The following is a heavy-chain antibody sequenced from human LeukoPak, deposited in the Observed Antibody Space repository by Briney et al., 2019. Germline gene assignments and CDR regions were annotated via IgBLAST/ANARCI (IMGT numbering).Heavy chain of an antibody. D-gene: IGHD3-22*01. Sequence: PGRSLRLSCAASGFTFSSYAMRWVRQAPGKGLEWVAVISYDGSNKYYADSVKGRFTISRDHSKNTLYLQMNSLRAEDTAVYYCATDVDYYDDHSGYYLFDSWGQGTLVTVSS. CDR2: ISYDGSNK. V-gene: IGHV3-30-3*01. CDR3: ATDVDYYDDHSGYYLFDS. J-gene: IGHJ4*02. CDR1: GFTFSSYA.